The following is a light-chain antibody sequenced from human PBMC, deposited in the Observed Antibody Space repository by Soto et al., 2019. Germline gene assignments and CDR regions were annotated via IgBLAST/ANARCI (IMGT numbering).Light chain of an antibody. CDR1: QTISSH. J-gene: IGKJ5*01. Sequence: DIQMTQSPSSLSASLGDRVIIXXRASQTISSHLNWYQQKPGKAPNVXVYAASSLQSGVPSRFTGSGSGTDFTLTISSLQPEDFATYFCQQSYTTPITFGQGTRLEIK. CDR2: AAS. CDR3: QQSYTTPIT. V-gene: IGKV1-39*01.